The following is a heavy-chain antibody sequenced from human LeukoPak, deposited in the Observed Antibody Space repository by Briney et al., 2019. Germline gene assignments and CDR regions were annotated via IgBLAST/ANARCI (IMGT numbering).Heavy chain of an antibody. J-gene: IGHJ4*02. CDR3: ARFQGAHY. CDR2: ISSSSSYI. CDR1: GFTFSSYS. D-gene: IGHD4/OR15-4a*01. V-gene: IGHV3-21*01. Sequence: GGSLRLSCAASGFTFSSYSMNWVRQAPGMGLEWVSSISSSSSYIYYADSVKGRFTISRDNTKDSLYLQMNSLRAEDTAVYYCARFQGAHYWGQGTLVTVSS.